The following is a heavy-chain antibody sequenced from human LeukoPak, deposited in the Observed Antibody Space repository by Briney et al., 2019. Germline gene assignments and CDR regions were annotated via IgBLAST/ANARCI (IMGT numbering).Heavy chain of an antibody. V-gene: IGHV1-18*01. Sequence: ASVKVSCKASGYTFTSYGISWVRQAPGQGLEWMGWISAYNGNTSYAQKLQGRVTMTTDTSTSTAYMELRSLRSDDTAVYYCARKEAVAGLFDYWGQGTLVTVSS. CDR2: ISAYNGNT. CDR3: ARKEAVAGLFDY. J-gene: IGHJ4*02. D-gene: IGHD6-19*01. CDR1: GYTFTSYG.